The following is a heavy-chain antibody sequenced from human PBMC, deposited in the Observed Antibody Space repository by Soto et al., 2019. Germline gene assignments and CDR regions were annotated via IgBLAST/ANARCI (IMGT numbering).Heavy chain of an antibody. CDR2: VWYDGSIK. Sequence: QVQLVESGGGVVQPGRSLRLSCAASGFSFSSYGMHWVRQAPGKGLEWVALVWYDGSIKYHADSVKGRFTISKDNSKNTLYLQMNSLRAEDTAIYYCGRDGGAALVWFGESDAFDIWGQGTVVTVSA. J-gene: IGHJ3*02. CDR1: GFSFSSYG. V-gene: IGHV3-33*01. D-gene: IGHD3-10*01. CDR3: GRDGGAALVWFGESDAFDI.